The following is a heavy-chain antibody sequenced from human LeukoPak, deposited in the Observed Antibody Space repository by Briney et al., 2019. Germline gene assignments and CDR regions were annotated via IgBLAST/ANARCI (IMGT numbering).Heavy chain of an antibody. J-gene: IGHJ4*02. CDR1: VYSCSIYG. CDR3: ARDPPHSSGPNSPCFEY. V-gene: IGHV1-18*01. Sequence: ASVTVSCNSSVYSCSIYGICWMWHGPGQGLEWMGWIRPYNDNTEYEQQFPTRVTMTTDTSTSTGYMELRSLRSDDTAVYYWARDPPHSSGPNSPCFEYWGQGTLVTVSS. D-gene: IGHD6-19*01. CDR2: IRPYNDNT.